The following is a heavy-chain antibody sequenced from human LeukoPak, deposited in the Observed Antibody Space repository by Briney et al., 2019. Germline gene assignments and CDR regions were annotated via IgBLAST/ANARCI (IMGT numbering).Heavy chain of an antibody. CDR2: INPNSGGT. V-gene: IGHV1-2*06. Sequence: GASVKVSCKASGYTFTCYYMHWVRQAPGQGLEGMGRINPNSGGTNYAQKFQGRVTMTRDTSISTAYMELSRLRSDDTAVYYCARVPTTGPRYSSSWYRIYFDYWGQGTLVTVSS. CDR3: ARVPTTGPRYSSSWYRIYFDY. CDR1: GYTFTCYY. J-gene: IGHJ4*02. D-gene: IGHD6-13*01.